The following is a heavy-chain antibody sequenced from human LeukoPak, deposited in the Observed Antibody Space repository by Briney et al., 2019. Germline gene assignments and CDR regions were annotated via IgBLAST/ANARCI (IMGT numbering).Heavy chain of an antibody. CDR3: AREAYGSGTYYNVEFDY. CDR1: GFTFSRLA. J-gene: IGHJ4*02. D-gene: IGHD3-10*01. Sequence: GGSLRLSCAASGFTFSRLAMHWFRQAPGKGLEWLAVISYDGNNKYYADSVKGRFTISRDNSKNTLFLQMNSLRADDTAVYYCAREAYGSGTYYNVEFDYWGQGTLVTVSS. CDR2: ISYDGNNK. V-gene: IGHV3-30*04.